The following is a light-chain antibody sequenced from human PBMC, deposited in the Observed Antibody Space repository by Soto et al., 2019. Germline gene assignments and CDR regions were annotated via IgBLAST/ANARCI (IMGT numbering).Light chain of an antibody. Sequence: EIVLTQSPGTLSLSPGERATLSCRASQSVSSSYLAWYQRKPGQAPRLLIYGASSRATGIPDRISGSGSGTDLALTISRLETADFAVYSCQQHGSSAWTLGQATTLEIE. J-gene: IGKJ1*01. CDR1: QSVSSSY. CDR3: QQHGSSAWT. CDR2: GAS. V-gene: IGKV3-20*01.